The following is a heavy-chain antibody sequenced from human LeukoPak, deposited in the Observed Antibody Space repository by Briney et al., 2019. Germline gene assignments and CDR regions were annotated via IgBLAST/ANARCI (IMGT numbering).Heavy chain of an antibody. J-gene: IGHJ4*02. D-gene: IGHD2-21*01. CDR3: ARVAPNSPFDY. Sequence: PSGTLSLTCAVSGASISSTNWWSWVRQSPGTGLEWIGDVYHSGNTNYNPSLQSRVTISVDNSKNQFSLILSSVTAADTAVYYCARVAPNSPFDYWGQGTLVTVFS. CDR2: VYHSGNT. V-gene: IGHV4-4*02. CDR1: GASISSTNW.